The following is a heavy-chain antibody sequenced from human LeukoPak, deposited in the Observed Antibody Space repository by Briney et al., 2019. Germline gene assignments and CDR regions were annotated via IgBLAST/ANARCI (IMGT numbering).Heavy chain of an antibody. CDR2: IKQDGSEK. CDR3: ARVIQPPYYYDSSGYSPIDY. V-gene: IGHV3-7*01. D-gene: IGHD3-22*01. J-gene: IGHJ4*02. CDR1: GFTFSSYW. Sequence: GGSLRLSCAASGFTFSSYWMSWVRQAPGKGLEWVANIKQDGSEKYYVDSVKGRFTISRGNAKNSLYLQMNSLRAEDTAVYYCARVIQPPYYYDSSGYSPIDYWGQGTLVTVSS.